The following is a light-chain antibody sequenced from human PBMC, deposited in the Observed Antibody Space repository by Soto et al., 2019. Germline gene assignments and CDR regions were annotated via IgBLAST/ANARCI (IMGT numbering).Light chain of an antibody. V-gene: IGLV1-40*01. J-gene: IGLJ1*01. Sequence: QSVLTQPPSVSEAPGQRVTISCTGTSSDIGAGHDVHWYQQLPGAAPKLHIYSNAIRPSGVPDRFSGSKSGTSASLAITGLRAEDEADYYCQSYDSSLSSYVFGTGTKVTVL. CDR2: SNA. CDR1: SSDIGAGHD. CDR3: QSYDSSLSSYV.